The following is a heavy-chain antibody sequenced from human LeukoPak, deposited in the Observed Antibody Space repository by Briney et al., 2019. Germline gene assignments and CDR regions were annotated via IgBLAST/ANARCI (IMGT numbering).Heavy chain of an antibody. CDR3: AKVGYYYDSSGYYYFDY. Sequence: GGSLRLSCAASGFTFSSYSMNWVRQAPGKGLEWVSAISGSGGSTYYADSVEGRFTISRDSSKNTLYLQMNSLRAEDTAVYYCAKVGYYYDSSGYYYFDYWGQGTLVTVSS. CDR2: ISGSGGST. J-gene: IGHJ4*02. D-gene: IGHD3-22*01. V-gene: IGHV3-23*01. CDR1: GFTFSSYS.